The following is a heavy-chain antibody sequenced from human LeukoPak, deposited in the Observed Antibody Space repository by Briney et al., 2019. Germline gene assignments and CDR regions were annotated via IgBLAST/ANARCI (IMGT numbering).Heavy chain of an antibody. CDR1: GYTFTSYG. D-gene: IGHD2-21*02. CDR3: ARVRYCGGDCYKEDY. J-gene: IGHJ4*02. CDR2: ISAYNGNT. Sequence: GASVKVSCKASGYTFTSYGISWVRQAPGQGLEWMGWISAYNGNTNYAQKLQGRVTMTTDTSTSTAHMELRSLRSDDTAVYYCARVRYCGGDCYKEDYWGQGTLVTVSS. V-gene: IGHV1-18*01.